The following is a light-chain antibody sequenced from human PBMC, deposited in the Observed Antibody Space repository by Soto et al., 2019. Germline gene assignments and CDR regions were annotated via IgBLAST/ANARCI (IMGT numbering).Light chain of an antibody. V-gene: IGKV1-9*01. CDR2: AAS. J-gene: IGKJ4*01. CDR3: QQLNNYPLT. CDR1: QGIGSY. Sequence: DIQLTQSPSFLSASLGDRVTITGRASQGIGSYLAWYQQKPGKAPRLLIYAASTLQSGVPSRFSGSGSDTEFTLTISSLQPEDFATYYCQQLNNYPLTFGGGTKV.